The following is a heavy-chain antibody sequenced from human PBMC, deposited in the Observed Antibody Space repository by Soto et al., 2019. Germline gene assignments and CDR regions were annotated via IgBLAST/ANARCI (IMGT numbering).Heavy chain of an antibody. J-gene: IGHJ4*02. V-gene: IGHV3-23*01. CDR1: GFTFSSYA. CDR2: ISGSGGST. Sequence: GGSLRLSCAASGFTFSSYAMSWVRQAPGKGLEWVSAISGSGGSTYYADSVKGRFTISRDNSKNTLHLQMNSLRAEDTAVYYCAPPVTPNFDYWGQGTLVTVSS. D-gene: IGHD2-21*02. CDR3: APPVTPNFDY.